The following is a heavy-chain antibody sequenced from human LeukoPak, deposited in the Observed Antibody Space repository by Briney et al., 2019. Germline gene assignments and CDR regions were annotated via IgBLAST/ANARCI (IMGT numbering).Heavy chain of an antibody. D-gene: IGHD1-1*01. J-gene: IGHJ4*02. V-gene: IGHV4-4*07. CDR3: ARGSSANWNIFDF. CDR1: GASLNTYY. CDR2: LSTDGST. Sequence: KPSETLSLTCTVSGASLNTYYWTSIRQPARKGLDWIGRLSTDGSTTYNPSLKSRITMSADTSKNQFSLKLNSVTAADTAVYYCARGSSANWNIFDFWGQGSLVTVSS.